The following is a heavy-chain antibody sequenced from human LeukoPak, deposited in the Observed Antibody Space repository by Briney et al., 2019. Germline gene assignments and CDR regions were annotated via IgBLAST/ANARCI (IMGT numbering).Heavy chain of an antibody. CDR2: ISVGGGST. V-gene: IGHV3-23*01. Sequence: PSETLSLTCTVSDGSISSYYWSWVRQAPREGLEWVSAISVGGGSTYYADSVKGRFTISRDNSKNTLYLQMNSLRAEDTAVYYCAKDLTSLGATNYWGQGTLVTVSS. J-gene: IGHJ4*02. CDR3: AKDLTSLGATNY. CDR1: DGSISSYY. D-gene: IGHD1-26*01.